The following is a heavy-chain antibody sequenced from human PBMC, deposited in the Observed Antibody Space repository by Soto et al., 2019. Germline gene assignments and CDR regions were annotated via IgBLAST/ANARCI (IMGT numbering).Heavy chain of an antibody. J-gene: IGHJ4*02. D-gene: IGHD3-16*01. CDR2: INSDGSST. Sequence: EVHLVESGGGLVQPGGSLRLSCAASGFTFSSYWMYWVRQVPGKGLVWVSRINSDGSSTSYADSVKGRFTISRDNAKNTLYLQMNSLRAEDTAVYYCTRGYDNVWGVYWGQGTLVTVSS. CDR3: TRGYDNVWGVY. V-gene: IGHV3-74*01. CDR1: GFTFSSYW.